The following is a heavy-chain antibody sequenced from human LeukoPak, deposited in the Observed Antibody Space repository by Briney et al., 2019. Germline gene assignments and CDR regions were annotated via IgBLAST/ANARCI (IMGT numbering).Heavy chain of an antibody. CDR3: ARVTMVRGVSWFDP. V-gene: IGHV4-34*01. J-gene: IGHJ5*02. CDR1: GGSFSGYY. Sequence: PSETLSLTCAVYGGSFSGYYWSWIRQPPGKGLEWIGEINHSGSTNYNPSLKSRVTISVDTSKNQFSLQLNSVTPEDTAVYYCARVTMVRGVSWFDPWGQGTLVTVSS. D-gene: IGHD3-10*01. CDR2: INHSGST.